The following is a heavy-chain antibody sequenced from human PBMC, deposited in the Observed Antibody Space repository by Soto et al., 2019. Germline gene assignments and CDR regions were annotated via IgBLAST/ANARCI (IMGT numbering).Heavy chain of an antibody. V-gene: IGHV1-69*01. D-gene: IGHD2-8*02. CDR2: IIPILTTP. CDR1: GGTFSIYG. J-gene: IGHJ6*02. Sequence: QVQLVQSGAEVQKTGSSVKVSCKASGGTFSIYGFSWVRQAPGQGPEWIGGIIPILTTPNYAQKFHGRVTIGADESTTTVYMELSSLKSEDTAVYYCATSVGIAPTGEDGMDVWGQGTSVTVSS. CDR3: ATSVGIAPTGEDGMDV.